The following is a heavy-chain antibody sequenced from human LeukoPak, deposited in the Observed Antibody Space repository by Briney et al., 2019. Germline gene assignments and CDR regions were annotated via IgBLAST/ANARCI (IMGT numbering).Heavy chain of an antibody. D-gene: IGHD6-13*01. V-gene: IGHV4-59*12. CDR2: IYYIGTT. CDR1: GGSMSTYY. J-gene: IGHJ5*02. Sequence: SETLSLTCTVSGGSMSTYYWSWIRQPPGKGLDWIGHIYYIGTTTYNPSLKSRVSVSIDTSKNQFSLKLSSVTAADTAVYYCACSPIAAAGFDPWGQGTLVTVSS. CDR3: ACSPIAAAGFDP.